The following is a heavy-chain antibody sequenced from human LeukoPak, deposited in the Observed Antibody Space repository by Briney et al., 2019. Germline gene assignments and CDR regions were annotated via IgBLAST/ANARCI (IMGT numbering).Heavy chain of an antibody. J-gene: IGHJ1*01. Sequence: GGSLRLSCAASGFTFSNYWMSWVRQAPGKGLEWVANINQDGSERYYVDSVKGRFTISRDNAKNSLYLQMNSLRAEDTAVYYCARVAAGIGFFQHWGQGTLVTVSS. D-gene: IGHD6-13*01. CDR3: ARVAAGIGFFQH. V-gene: IGHV3-7*01. CDR2: INQDGSER. CDR1: GFTFSNYW.